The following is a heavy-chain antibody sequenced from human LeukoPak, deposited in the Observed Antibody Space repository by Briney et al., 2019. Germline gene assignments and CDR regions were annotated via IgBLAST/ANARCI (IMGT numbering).Heavy chain of an antibody. J-gene: IGHJ4*02. V-gene: IGHV3-7*04. Sequence: GGSLRLSCAASGFTFSNYWMTWVRQAPGKGLEWVAKIKQDGSEIYYVDSATGRFTISRDNAKNSLFLQMNSLRAEDTAVYYCAKDSGTYAFDYWGQGTLVTVSS. D-gene: IGHD1-26*01. CDR2: IKQDGSEI. CDR1: GFTFSNYW. CDR3: AKDSGTYAFDY.